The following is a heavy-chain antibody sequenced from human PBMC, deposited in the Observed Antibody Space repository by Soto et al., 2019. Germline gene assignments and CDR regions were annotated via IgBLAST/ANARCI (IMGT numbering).Heavy chain of an antibody. CDR3: ARDGDFYGVDV. CDR1: GFTFEGHA. J-gene: IGHJ6*02. D-gene: IGHD3-3*01. Sequence: GGSLRLSWTFSGFTFEGHALTWVRQAPGKGLQWLGYIRGSTYGSPTEYDPSVRGRIIISRDDSKSIGYLQMNSLKSEDTAVYYCARDGDFYGVDVWGQGTTVTVSS. CDR2: IRGSTYGSPT. V-gene: IGHV3-49*04.